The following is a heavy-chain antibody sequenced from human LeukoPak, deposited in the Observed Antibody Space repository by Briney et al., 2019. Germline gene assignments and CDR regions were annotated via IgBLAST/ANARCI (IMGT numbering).Heavy chain of an antibody. J-gene: IGHJ4*02. Sequence: GASVKVSCKASGYTFTSYGISWVRQAPGQRLEWMGWISAYNGNTNYAQKLQGRVTMTTDTSTSTAYMELSSPRSEDTAVYYCARDPQLYCSGGSCYERGHLPDNFDYWGQGTLVTVSS. V-gene: IGHV1-18*01. CDR3: ARDPQLYCSGGSCYERGHLPDNFDY. CDR1: GYTFTSYG. CDR2: ISAYNGNT. D-gene: IGHD2-15*01.